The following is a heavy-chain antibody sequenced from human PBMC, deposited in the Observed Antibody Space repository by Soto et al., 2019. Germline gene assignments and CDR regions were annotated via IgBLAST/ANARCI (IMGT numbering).Heavy chain of an antibody. D-gene: IGHD2-2*01. CDR1: GFTFSSYA. CDR2: ISGRGGIT. Sequence: EVHLLESGGDFVEPGGSLRLSCVGSGFTFSSYALSWVRQAPGKWLEWVSGISGRGGITYYTDSVKGRLTISRDNSRNTLYLQMNSLRVEDTALYYCAKDEYCSSSSCPRAAYWGQGTLLTVTS. V-gene: IGHV3-23*01. J-gene: IGHJ4*02. CDR3: AKDEYCSSSSCPRAAY.